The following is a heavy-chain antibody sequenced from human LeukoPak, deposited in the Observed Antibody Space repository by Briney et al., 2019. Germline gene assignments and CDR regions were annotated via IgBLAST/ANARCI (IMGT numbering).Heavy chain of an antibody. CDR3: ARDLGISGWYAPPLGYFDY. D-gene: IGHD6-19*01. CDR2: INTKSGAT. Sequence: ASVKVSYKASGYTLTGYCMHWVRQAPGQGLEWLGWINTKSGATNYAQNFQGRVTMTRDTSMSTTYMELKRLRSDDTAVYYCARDLGISGWYAPPLGYFDYWGQGTLLTVSS. V-gene: IGHV1-2*02. J-gene: IGHJ4*02. CDR1: GYTLTGYC.